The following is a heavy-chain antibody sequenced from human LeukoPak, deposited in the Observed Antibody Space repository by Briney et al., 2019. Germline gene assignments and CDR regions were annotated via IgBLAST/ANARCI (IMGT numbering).Heavy chain of an antibody. CDR3: ARDPYSGSYYIAFDI. J-gene: IGHJ3*02. D-gene: IGHD1-26*01. Sequence: ASVKVSCKASGGTFSSYAISWVRQAPGQGLEWMAILNPSGGSSNYAQKFQGRATLTRATSTGTVYMELSSLRSEDTAVYYCARDPYSGSYYIAFDIWGQGTMVTVSS. CDR2: LNPSGGSS. CDR1: GGTFSSYA. V-gene: IGHV1-46*01.